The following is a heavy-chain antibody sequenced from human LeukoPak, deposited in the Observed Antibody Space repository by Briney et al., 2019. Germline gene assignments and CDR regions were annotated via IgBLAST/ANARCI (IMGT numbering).Heavy chain of an antibody. J-gene: IGHJ4*02. CDR2: IKQDGSEK. Sequence: PGGSLRLSCAASGFTFSSYWMSWVRQAPGKGLEWVANIKQDGSEKYYVDSVKGRFTISRDNAKNSLYLQMNSLRAEDTAVYYCARSARDLIAGFDYWGQGTLVTVSS. CDR1: GFTFSSYW. CDR3: ARSARDLIAGFDY. V-gene: IGHV3-7*01. D-gene: IGHD2-15*01.